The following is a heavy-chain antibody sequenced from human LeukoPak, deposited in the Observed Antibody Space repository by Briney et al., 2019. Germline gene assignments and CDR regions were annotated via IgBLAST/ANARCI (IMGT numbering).Heavy chain of an antibody. Sequence: GASVKVSCKASGYTFTSYYMHWVRQAPGQGLEWMGIINPSGGSTSYAQKFQGRVTMTRDTSTSTVYMELSSLRSGDTAVYYCARAGITIFGVEDNWFDPWGQGTLVTVSS. CDR2: INPSGGST. D-gene: IGHD3-3*01. J-gene: IGHJ5*02. CDR1: GYTFTSYY. CDR3: ARAGITIFGVEDNWFDP. V-gene: IGHV1-46*01.